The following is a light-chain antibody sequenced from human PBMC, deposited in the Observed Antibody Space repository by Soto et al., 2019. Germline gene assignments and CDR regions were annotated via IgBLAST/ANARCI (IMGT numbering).Light chain of an antibody. Sequence: EVVFTQSPATLSLSPGERATLSFRASQNVRTFLDWYQQKPGQAPRLLIYGASNRATGIPARFSGSGSGTDFTLTISSLEPEDFAVYYCQQHSHWPPWTFGQGTKVDIK. CDR3: QQHSHWPPWT. J-gene: IGKJ1*01. V-gene: IGKV3-11*01. CDR1: QNVRTF. CDR2: GAS.